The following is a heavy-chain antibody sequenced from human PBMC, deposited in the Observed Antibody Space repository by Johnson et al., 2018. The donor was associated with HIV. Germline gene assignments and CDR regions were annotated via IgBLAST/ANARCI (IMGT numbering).Heavy chain of an antibody. Sequence: QVQLVESGGGSVKPGGSLRLSCASSGFAFSGHNMGWIRQAPGKGLEFVSYISSSGSSTYYIDSVKGRFTISRDNAKNSLYLQMNNLRVEDTAVYYCARDATPWGGGYVGYAFDLWGQGTVVTVSP. J-gene: IGHJ3*01. CDR3: ARDATPWGGGYVGYAFDL. CDR2: ISSSGSST. CDR1: GFAFSGHN. D-gene: IGHD5-12*01. V-gene: IGHV3-11*04.